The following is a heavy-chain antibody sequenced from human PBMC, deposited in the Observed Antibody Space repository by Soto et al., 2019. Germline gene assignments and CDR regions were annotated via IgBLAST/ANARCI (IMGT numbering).Heavy chain of an antibody. CDR2: ISYDGSNK. CDR3: AALGWQWLAYFDY. Sequence: QVQLVESGGGVVQPGRSLRLSCAASGFTFSRYGMHWVRQAPGKGLEWVAVISYDGSNKYYADSVKGRFTISRDNSKNTLYLQMNSLRAEDTAVYYCAALGWQWLAYFDYWCQGTLVTVST. D-gene: IGHD6-19*01. CDR1: GFTFSRYG. J-gene: IGHJ4*02. V-gene: IGHV3-30*03.